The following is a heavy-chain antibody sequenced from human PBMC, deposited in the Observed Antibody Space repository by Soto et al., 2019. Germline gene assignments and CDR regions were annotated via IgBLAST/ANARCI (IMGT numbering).Heavy chain of an antibody. CDR2: IYYIGNT. Sequence: QVQLQESGPGLVKPSQTLSLTCTVSGGAIRSGGYYWSWVRQNPRKGLACIGNIYYIGNTYYNPTLKKRLTISVDSSKNQFSLNLCSVTAADTAVYYWAPYRLMATAGTARHYFGLDVWGQGATVTVSS. D-gene: IGHD5-18*01. CDR3: APYRLMATAGTARHYFGLDV. V-gene: IGHV4-31*03. CDR1: GGAIRSGGYY. J-gene: IGHJ6*02.